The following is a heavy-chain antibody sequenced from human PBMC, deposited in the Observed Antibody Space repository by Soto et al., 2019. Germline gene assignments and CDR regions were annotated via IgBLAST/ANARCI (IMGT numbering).Heavy chain of an antibody. J-gene: IGHJ4*02. CDR1: GFSFSNFG. Sequence: QVQLVESGGGVVQPGRSLRLSCAASGFSFSNFGMHWGRQAPGKGLEWVAAISADGSDKYFSDSVKGRFTISRDNSKNTLLLQMNSLRVEVTAVYYCTKGSEVARQELDYWGQGTLVTVSS. CDR2: ISADGSDK. CDR3: TKGSEVARQELDY. D-gene: IGHD3-3*01. V-gene: IGHV3-30*18.